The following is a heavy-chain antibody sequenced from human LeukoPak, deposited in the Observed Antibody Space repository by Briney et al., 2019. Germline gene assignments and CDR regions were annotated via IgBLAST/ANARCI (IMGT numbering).Heavy chain of an antibody. Sequence: ASVKVSCKASGYTFTGYYMHWVRQAPGQGLEWMGWINPNSGGTNYAQKFQGRVTMTRDTSISTAYMELSRLRSDDTAVYYCARTSGLVNWFDPWGQGTLVTVSS. CDR1: GYTFTGYY. CDR2: INPNSGGT. CDR3: ARTSGLVNWFDP. D-gene: IGHD3/OR15-3a*01. V-gene: IGHV1-2*02. J-gene: IGHJ5*02.